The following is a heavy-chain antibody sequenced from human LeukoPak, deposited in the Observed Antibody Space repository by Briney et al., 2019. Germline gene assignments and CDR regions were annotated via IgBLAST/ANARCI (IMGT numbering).Heavy chain of an antibody. CDR1: GGSINGFH. J-gene: IGHJ4*02. D-gene: IGHD2-21*02. Sequence: SETLSLTCTVCGGSINGFHWGWVRQPPGKGLEYLGFISHTGNTNYSPSLKSRVTISIDTSKNHFSLELRSVTAADTAVYFCARVGDCGDDCYSHDYWGQGTLVSVSS. V-gene: IGHV4-59*08. CDR3: ARVGDCGDDCYSHDY. CDR2: ISHTGNT.